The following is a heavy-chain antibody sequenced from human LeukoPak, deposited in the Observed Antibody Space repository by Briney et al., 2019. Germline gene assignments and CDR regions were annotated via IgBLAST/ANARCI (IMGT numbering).Heavy chain of an antibody. Sequence: KPSETLSLTCTVSGGSISSYYWSWIRQPPGKGLEWLGYIYYSGSTYYNPSLKSRVTISVDTSKNQFSLKLSSVTAADTAVYYCASSITMVRGVIIVWGQGTLDTVSS. V-gene: IGHV4-59*06. CDR3: ASSITMVRGVIIV. CDR2: IYYSGST. D-gene: IGHD3-10*01. J-gene: IGHJ4*02. CDR1: GGSISSYY.